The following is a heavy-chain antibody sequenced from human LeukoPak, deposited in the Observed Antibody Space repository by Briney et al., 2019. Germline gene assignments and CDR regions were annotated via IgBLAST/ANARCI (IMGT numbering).Heavy chain of an antibody. CDR2: IYHSGST. CDR3: ARGGAARLHFQN. CDR1: GGSISTYY. J-gene: IGHJ1*01. Sequence: SETLSLTCTVSGGSISTYYWNWIRQPPGKGLEWIGYIYHSGSTNYNPSLQSRVTLSVDTSKNQFSLNLNSVTAADTAVYYCARGGAARLHFQNWGQGTLVTVSS. V-gene: IGHV4-59*01. D-gene: IGHD6-6*01.